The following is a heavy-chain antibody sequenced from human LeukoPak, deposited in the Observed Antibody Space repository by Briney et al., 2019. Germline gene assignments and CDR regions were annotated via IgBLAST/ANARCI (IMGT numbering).Heavy chain of an antibody. D-gene: IGHD3-10*01. CDR2: VSGSGGSK. J-gene: IGHJ6*02. CDR3: AKGTNYYGSGSYYNDNGMDV. Sequence: GGSLRLSCAASGFTFSSYAMDWVRQAPGKGLEWVSSVSGSGGSKYHADSVKDRFTISRDNSKNTLYLQINSLRAEDTAVYYCAKGTNYYGSGSYYNDNGMDVWGQGTTVTVSS. CDR1: GFTFSSYA. V-gene: IGHV3-23*01.